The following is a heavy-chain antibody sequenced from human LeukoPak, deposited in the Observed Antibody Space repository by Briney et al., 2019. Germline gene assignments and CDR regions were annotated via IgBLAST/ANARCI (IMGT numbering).Heavy chain of an antibody. CDR3: ARLVVAATWGSRNFDP. CDR2: INHSGST. Sequence: SETLSLTCAVYGGSFSGYYWSWIRQPPGKGLEWIGEINHSGSTNYNPSLKSRVTISVDTSKNQFSLKLSSVTAADTAVYYCARLVVAATWGSRNFDPWGQGTLVTVSS. J-gene: IGHJ5*02. CDR1: GGSFSGYY. D-gene: IGHD2-15*01. V-gene: IGHV4-34*01.